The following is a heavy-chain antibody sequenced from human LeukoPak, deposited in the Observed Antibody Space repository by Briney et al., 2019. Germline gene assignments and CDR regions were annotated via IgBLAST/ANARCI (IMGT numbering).Heavy chain of an antibody. CDR3: AKDKRVLRFLEWSSGAFDI. Sequence: GGSLRLSCAASGFTFSSYAMSWVRQAPGKGLEWVSAISGSGGSTYYADSVKGRFTISSDNSKNTLYLQMNSLRAEDTAVYYCAKDKRVLRFLEWSSGAFDIWGQGTMVTVSS. D-gene: IGHD3-3*01. V-gene: IGHV3-23*01. CDR2: ISGSGGST. J-gene: IGHJ3*02. CDR1: GFTFSSYA.